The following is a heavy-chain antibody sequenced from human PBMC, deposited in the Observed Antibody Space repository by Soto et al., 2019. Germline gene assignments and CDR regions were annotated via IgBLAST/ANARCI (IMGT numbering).Heavy chain of an antibody. J-gene: IGHJ5*02. CDR1: GVSIRNYY. CDR2: VYYSGTT. CDR3: ARSVFP. V-gene: IGHV4-59*01. Sequence: SETLSLTCAVSGVSIRNYYWSWVRKPPGKGLEWIGYVYYSGTTYYSPSLKGRVTISINTSKNQFSLKLTSVTAADTAVYYCARSVFPWGQGTLVTVSS.